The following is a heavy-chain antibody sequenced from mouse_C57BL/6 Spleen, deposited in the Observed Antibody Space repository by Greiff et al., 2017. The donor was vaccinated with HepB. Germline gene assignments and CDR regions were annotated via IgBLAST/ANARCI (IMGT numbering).Heavy chain of an antibody. Sequence: VKLHQSGAELARPGASVKLSCKASGYTFTSYGISWVKQRTGQGLEWIGEIYPRSGNTYYNEKFKGKATLTADKSSSTAYMELRSLTSEDAAVYFCARHYYGSSYWYFDVWGTGTTVTVSS. D-gene: IGHD1-1*01. CDR2: IYPRSGNT. CDR1: GYTFTSYG. J-gene: IGHJ1*03. CDR3: ARHYYGSSYWYFDV. V-gene: IGHV1-81*01.